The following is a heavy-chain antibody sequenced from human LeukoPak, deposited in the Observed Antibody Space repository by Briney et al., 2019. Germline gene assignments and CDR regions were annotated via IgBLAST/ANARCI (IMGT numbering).Heavy chain of an antibody. CDR2: ISGSSIYI. Sequence: GGPLRLSCAASGFTFSNYAMNWVRQAPGKGLEWVSSISGSSIYIYYADSVKGRFTISRDNAKNSLYLQMNSLRAEDTAVYYCARDRRVTMIVVVENYYYGMDVWGQGTTVTVSS. J-gene: IGHJ6*02. CDR1: GFTFSNYA. V-gene: IGHV3-21*01. D-gene: IGHD3-22*01. CDR3: ARDRRVTMIVVVENYYYGMDV.